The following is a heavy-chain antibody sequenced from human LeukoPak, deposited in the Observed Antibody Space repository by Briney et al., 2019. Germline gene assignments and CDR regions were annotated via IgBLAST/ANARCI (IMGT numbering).Heavy chain of an antibody. CDR1: GFTFSSYA. J-gene: IGHJ5*02. V-gene: IGHV3-23*01. D-gene: IGHD6-13*01. Sequence: GGSLRLSCAASGFTFSSYAMSWVRQAPGQGLEWVSSISETSSHTYYADSVKGRFTISRDNTKSTLFLQMNSLRVEDTAIYYCAKAFSNSWQFDPWGQGTLVTVSS. CDR2: ISETSSHT. CDR3: AKAFSNSWQFDP.